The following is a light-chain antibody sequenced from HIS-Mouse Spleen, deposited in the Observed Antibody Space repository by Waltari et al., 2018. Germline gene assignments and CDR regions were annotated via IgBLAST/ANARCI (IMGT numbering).Light chain of an antibody. V-gene: IGLV2-14*03. J-gene: IGLJ2*01. CDR3: SSYTSSSTLVV. Sequence: QSALTQPASVSGSPGQPITISCTGTSSEVGGHNYASGYQQHPGKAPKLMIYDVSNRPSGVSNRFSGSKSGNTASLTISGLQAEDEADYYCSSYTSSSTLVVFGGGTKLTVL. CDR2: DVS. CDR1: SSEVGGHNY.